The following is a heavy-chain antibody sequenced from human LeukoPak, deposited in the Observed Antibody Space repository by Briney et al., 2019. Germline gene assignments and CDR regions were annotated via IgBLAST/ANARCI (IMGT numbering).Heavy chain of an antibody. CDR3: GRVACCGSGCYYYFDY. J-gene: IGHJ4*02. CDR2: INTRSGGT. Sequence: GASMNVSCKASGYSFTDNYIHWVRQATGQSLEWMGWINTRSGGTSYGQKFQGRVTVTRDTSISTAYMELFNLTSDDKGVYYGGRVACCGSGCYYYFDYWGQGTVVTVSS. V-gene: IGHV1-2*02. CDR1: GYSFTDNY. D-gene: IGHD2-21*02.